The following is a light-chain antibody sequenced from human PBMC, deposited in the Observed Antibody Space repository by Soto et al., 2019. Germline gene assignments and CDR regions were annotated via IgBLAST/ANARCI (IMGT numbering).Light chain of an antibody. V-gene: IGKV3-20*01. CDR1: QSVGNN. J-gene: IGKJ1*01. CDR3: QQYSSSPRS. Sequence: EIVLTQSPATLSLSPGERATLSCRASQSVGNNLAWYQQKPGQAPGLLIYDASSRATGIPDRFSGSGSGTEFTLTIGRLEPEDFGVYYCQQYSSSPRSFGQGTKVEIK. CDR2: DAS.